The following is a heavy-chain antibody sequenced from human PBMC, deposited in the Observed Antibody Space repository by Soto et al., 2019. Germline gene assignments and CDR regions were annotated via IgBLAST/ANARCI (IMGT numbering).Heavy chain of an antibody. CDR1: GFTFSTYW. CDR3: EIHIECGTKPDDFAL. V-gene: IGHV3-7*01. J-gene: IGHJ3*01. Sequence: EVQLVESGGGLVQPGGSLRLSCAASGFTFSTYWMSWVRQAPGKGLEWVANIKQDGSEEYYVDSVKGRFTISRDNAKNSLYLQMKSLRAEDTAVDYGEIHIECGTKPDDFALSGEGTMVTDSS. CDR2: IKQDGSEE. D-gene: IGHD2-15*01.